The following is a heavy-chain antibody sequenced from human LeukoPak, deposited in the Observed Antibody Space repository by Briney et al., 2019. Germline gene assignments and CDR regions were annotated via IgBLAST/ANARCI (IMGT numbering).Heavy chain of an antibody. V-gene: IGHV3-9*01. Sequence: SLLLSCAASGFTFDDYAMHWVRRAPGKGLEWVSGISWNSGSIGYADSEKGRFTISRDNAKNSLYLQMNSLRAEDTALYYCAKDIDYDSSGLIQHWGQGTLVTVSA. CDR1: GFTFDDYA. CDR3: AKDIDYDSSGLIQH. D-gene: IGHD3-22*01. J-gene: IGHJ1*01. CDR2: ISWNSGSI.